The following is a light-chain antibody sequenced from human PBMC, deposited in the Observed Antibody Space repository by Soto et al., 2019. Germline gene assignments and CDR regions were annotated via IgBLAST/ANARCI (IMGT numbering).Light chain of an antibody. CDR3: NTFGGTSHVM. CDR2: EVS. Sequence: QSVLTQPPSASGSPGQSVTISCTGTSSDVGTFNYVSWYQQHPGKAPKLIIYEVSKRPSGVPDRFSGSKSGNTASLTVSGLPAEDEADYYCNTFGGTSHVMFGGGTKLTVL. V-gene: IGLV2-8*01. J-gene: IGLJ3*02. CDR1: SSDVGTFNY.